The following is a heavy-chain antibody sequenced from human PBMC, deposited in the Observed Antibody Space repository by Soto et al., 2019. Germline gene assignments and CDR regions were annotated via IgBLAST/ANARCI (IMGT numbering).Heavy chain of an antibody. CDR3: TTELPHYGMDV. Sequence: KTGGSLRLSCAASGFTFSNAWMSWVRQAPGKGLEWVGRIKSKTDGGTTDYAAPVKGRFTISRDDSKNTLYLQMNSLKTEDTAVYYCTTELPHYGMDVWGQWTTVTVSS. V-gene: IGHV3-15*01. CDR1: GFTFSNAW. J-gene: IGHJ6*02. CDR2: IKSKTDGGTT.